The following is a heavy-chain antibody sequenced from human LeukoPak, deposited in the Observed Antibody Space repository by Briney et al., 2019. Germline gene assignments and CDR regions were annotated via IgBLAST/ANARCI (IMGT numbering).Heavy chain of an antibody. Sequence: KAGGSLRLSCAASGFTFSSYSTNWVRQAPGKGLEWVSSISSSNSYIYNADSVKGLFTISRDNAKNSLYLQMNSLRAEDTAVYYCARDQGLLVVAGRFGYWGQGTLVTVSS. CDR3: ARDQGLLVVAGRFGY. J-gene: IGHJ4*02. D-gene: IGHD6-19*01. V-gene: IGHV3-21*01. CDR1: GFTFSSYS. CDR2: ISSSNSYI.